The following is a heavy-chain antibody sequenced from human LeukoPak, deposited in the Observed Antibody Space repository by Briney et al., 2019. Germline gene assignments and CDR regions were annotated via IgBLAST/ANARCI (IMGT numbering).Heavy chain of an antibody. Sequence: GGSLRLSCAASGFTFSSYAMHWVRQAPGKGLEWEAFIRYDGSNKYYADSVKGRFTISRDNSKNTLYLQMNSLRAEDTAVYYCAKTYYDFWSGLDYWGQGTLVTVSS. CDR3: AKTYYDFWSGLDY. D-gene: IGHD3-3*01. V-gene: IGHV3-30*02. J-gene: IGHJ4*02. CDR1: GFTFSSYA. CDR2: IRYDGSNK.